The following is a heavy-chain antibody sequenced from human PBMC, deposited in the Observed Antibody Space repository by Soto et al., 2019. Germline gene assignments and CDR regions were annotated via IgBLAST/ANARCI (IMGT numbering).Heavy chain of an antibody. J-gene: IGHJ6*02. Sequence: GGSLRLSCTRSGFTFSNYAMNWVRQAPGKGLEWVSGVSRSGSNVYYADSVKGRFTISRDNSRDTLFLQVNSLRAEDTAVYYCARGVALQCFGGSQTVSNYCGMDVWGQGTTVTVSS. CDR2: VSRSGSNV. CDR1: GFTFSNYA. V-gene: IGHV3-23*01. CDR3: ARGVALQCFGGSQTVSNYCGMDV. D-gene: IGHD3-10*01.